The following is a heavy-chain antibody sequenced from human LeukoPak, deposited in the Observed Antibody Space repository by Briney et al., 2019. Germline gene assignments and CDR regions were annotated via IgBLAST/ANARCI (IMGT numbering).Heavy chain of an antibody. V-gene: IGHV1-46*01. CDR3: ARDPRYCSGGSCYNFRFDP. D-gene: IGHD2-15*01. CDR2: INPSGGST. CDR1: GYTFTSYY. J-gene: IGHJ5*02. Sequence: GAPVKVSCKASGYTFTSYYMHWVRQAPGQGLEWMGIINPSGGSTSYAQKFQGRVTMTRDTSTSTVYMELSSLRSEDTAVYYCARDPRYCSGGSCYNFRFDPWGQGTLVTVSS.